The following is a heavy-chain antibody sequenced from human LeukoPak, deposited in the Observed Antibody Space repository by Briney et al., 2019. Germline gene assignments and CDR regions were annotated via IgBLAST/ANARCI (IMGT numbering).Heavy chain of an antibody. V-gene: IGHV3-9*01. J-gene: IGHJ4*02. CDR3: AKDIGSGMATSYFDY. D-gene: IGHD5-24*01. Sequence: LRLSCAASGFTFDDYAMHWVRQAPGKGLEWVSGISWNSGSIGHADSVKGRFTISRDNAKNSLYLQMDSLRAEDTALYYCAKDIGSGMATSYFDYWGQGTLVTVSS. CDR2: ISWNSGSI. CDR1: GFTFDDYA.